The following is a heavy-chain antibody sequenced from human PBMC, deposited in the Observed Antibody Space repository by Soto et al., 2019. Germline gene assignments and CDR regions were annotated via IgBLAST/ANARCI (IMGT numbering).Heavy chain of an antibody. J-gene: IGHJ6*02. D-gene: IGHD3-3*02. CDR1: GGIFSNSA. CDR3: ARDKDRPQLGGNYYYILDV. CDR2: IMPIFRTP. V-gene: IGHV1-69*13. Sequence: VASVKVSCKSSGGIFSNSAISWVRQAPGQGLEWMGGIMPIFRTPDYAQKFQGRVTITADESTSTAYMELSGLRSDGTAVYYCARDKDRPQLGGNYYYILDVWG.